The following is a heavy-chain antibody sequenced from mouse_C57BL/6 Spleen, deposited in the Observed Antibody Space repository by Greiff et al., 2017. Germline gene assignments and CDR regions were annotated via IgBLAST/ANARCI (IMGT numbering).Heavy chain of an antibody. J-gene: IGHJ3*01. CDR3: ARGATGTGFAY. Sequence: VQLQQSGPELVKPGASVKISCKASGYAFSSSWMNWVKQRPGKGLEWIGRIYPGDGDTNYNGKFKGKATLTADKSSSTAYMQLSSLTSEDSAVCVCARGATGTGFAYWGQGTLVTVSA. CDR1: GYAFSSSW. V-gene: IGHV1-82*01. CDR2: IYPGDGDT. D-gene: IGHD3-1*01.